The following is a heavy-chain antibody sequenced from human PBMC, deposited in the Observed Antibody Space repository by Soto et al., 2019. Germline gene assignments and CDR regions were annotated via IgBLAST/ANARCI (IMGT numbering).Heavy chain of an antibody. CDR1: GFNFGNFG. CDR3: ARGLRGVLDY. D-gene: IGHD5-12*01. J-gene: IGHJ4*02. Sequence: GGSLRLSCVASGFNFGNFGMHWVRQAPGRGLEWLTVISNDENIKQDSVRGRFAIARDNSKNTLYLHLTSLRAEDTAIYYCARGLRGVLDYWSQGTLVTVSS. V-gene: IGHV3-33*01. CDR2: ISNDENIK.